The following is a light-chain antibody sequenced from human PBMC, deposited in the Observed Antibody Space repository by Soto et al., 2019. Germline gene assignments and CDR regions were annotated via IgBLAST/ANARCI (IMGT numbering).Light chain of an antibody. V-gene: IGKV3-20*01. CDR3: QQYGSSGRT. CDR2: GAS. J-gene: IGKJ1*01. CDR1: QSVSSSY. Sequence: EIVMTQYPDTLSVSPGERATLSCRISQSVSSSYLAWYQQKPGQAPRLLIYGASSRATGIPDRFSGSGSGTDFTLTISRLEPEDFAVYYCQQYGSSGRTFGQGTKVDIK.